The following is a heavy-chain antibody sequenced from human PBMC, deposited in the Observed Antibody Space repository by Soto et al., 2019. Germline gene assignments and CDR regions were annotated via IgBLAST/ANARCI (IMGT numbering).Heavy chain of an antibody. J-gene: IGHJ4*02. D-gene: IGHD3-22*01. Sequence: ASVKVACKAYGYTVTSYYMNWVRQAPGQGLEWMGIINPSGGSTSYAQKFQGRVTMTRDTYTSTVYIELSSLRSEDTAVYYCARVMRSSGYYYGYWGQGTPVTVSS. CDR1: GYTVTSYY. V-gene: IGHV1-46*01. CDR2: INPSGGST. CDR3: ARVMRSSGYYYGY.